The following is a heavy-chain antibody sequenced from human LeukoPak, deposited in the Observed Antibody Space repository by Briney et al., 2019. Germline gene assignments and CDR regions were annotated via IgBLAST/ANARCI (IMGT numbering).Heavy chain of an antibody. CDR3: AREFGYYLDY. Sequence: GGSLGLSCAASGFTFSSYAMHWVRQAPGKGLEWVAVISYDGSNKYYADSVKGRFTISRDNSKNTLYLQMNSLRAEDTAVYYCAREFGYYLDYWGQGILVTVSS. D-gene: IGHD3-22*01. CDR1: GFTFSSYA. CDR2: ISYDGSNK. J-gene: IGHJ4*02. V-gene: IGHV3-30*04.